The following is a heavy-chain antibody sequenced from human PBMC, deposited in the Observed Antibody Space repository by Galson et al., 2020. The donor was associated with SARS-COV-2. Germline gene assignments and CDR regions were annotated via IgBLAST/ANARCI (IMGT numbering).Heavy chain of an antibody. CDR2: ISAYNGNI. CDR3: AREDYYDSSGYPPIYYYYGMDV. V-gene: IGHV1-18*01. Sequence: ASVKVSCKTSGYTFTSYGISWVRQAPGQGLEWMGWISAYNGNINYAQKLQGRVTMTTDTSTSTAYMELRSLRSDDTAVYYCAREDYYDSSGYPPIYYYYGMDVWGQGTTVTVSS. J-gene: IGHJ6*02. CDR1: GYTFTSYG. D-gene: IGHD3-22*01.